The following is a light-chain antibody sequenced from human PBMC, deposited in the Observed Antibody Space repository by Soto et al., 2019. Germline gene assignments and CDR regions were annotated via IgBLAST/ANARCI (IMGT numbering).Light chain of an antibody. J-gene: IGLJ2*01. CDR1: SSNIGSNT. V-gene: IGLV1-44*01. Sequence: QSVLTQPPSTSGTPGQRVTISCSGSSSNIGSNTVHWYQQIPGTAPKLLIYTNNQRSSGVSDRFSGSKSDTSASLVISGRQSEDEADYYCATWDNGLTGVVFGGGTQLTVL. CDR3: ATWDNGLTGVV. CDR2: TNN.